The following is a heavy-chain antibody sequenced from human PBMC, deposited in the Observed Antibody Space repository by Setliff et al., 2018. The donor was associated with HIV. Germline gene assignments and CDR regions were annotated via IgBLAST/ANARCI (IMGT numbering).Heavy chain of an antibody. J-gene: IGHJ2*01. CDR1: GYIFTDYY. Sequence: ASVKVSCKASGYIFTDYYMHWVRQAPGQELGWMGWINPNSGNTGYAQEFQGRVTMTRNTSISTAYMELSSLRSEDTAVYYCARGWGAERWLQLDPRYFDLWGRGTLVTVSS. CDR2: INPNSGNT. V-gene: IGHV1-8*02. CDR3: ARGWGAERWLQLDPRYFDL. D-gene: IGHD5-12*01.